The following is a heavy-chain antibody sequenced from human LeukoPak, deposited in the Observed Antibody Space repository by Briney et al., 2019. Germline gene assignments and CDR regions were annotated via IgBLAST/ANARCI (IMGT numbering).Heavy chain of an antibody. J-gene: IGHJ4*02. CDR3: ARGGVSGGFDY. CDR1: GFIFSISW. CDR2: MNKDGSEK. Sequence: PGGCLRLSCATSGFIFSISWMIWVRQAPGKGLEGVAFMNKDGSEKDCVDSVQGRFTTPRDDAKNSLLLQMNSLIAEDTAVYYCARGGVSGGFDYWGEGTLVTVSS. V-gene: IGHV3-7*03. D-gene: IGHD1-26*01.